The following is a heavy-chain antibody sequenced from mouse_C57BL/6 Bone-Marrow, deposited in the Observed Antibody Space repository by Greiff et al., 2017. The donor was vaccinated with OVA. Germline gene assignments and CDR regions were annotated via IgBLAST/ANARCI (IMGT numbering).Heavy chain of an antibody. Sequence: QVQLQQPGAELVKPGASVKLSCKASGYTFTSYWMQWVKQRPGQGLEWIGEIDTSDSNTNYNQKFKGKTTLTVDTSSSTTYMQLNSLTSEDSAVYYCASAVFAYWGQGTLVTVSA. J-gene: IGHJ3*01. CDR1: GYTFTSYW. CDR2: IDTSDSNT. V-gene: IGHV1-50*01. CDR3: ASAVFAY.